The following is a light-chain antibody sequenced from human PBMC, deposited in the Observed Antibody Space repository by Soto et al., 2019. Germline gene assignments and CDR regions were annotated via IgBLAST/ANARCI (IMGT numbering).Light chain of an antibody. Sequence: IVMTQSPATLSFSPWGRATLSCRASQSISDTLAWYQQKPGQAPRLLIHGASTRAPGFPARFSGSGSGTDFTLTISSLQSEDFAVYYCQQYNNWPWTFGQGTKVDI. CDR1: QSISDT. CDR3: QQYNNWPWT. V-gene: IGKV3-15*01. CDR2: GAS. J-gene: IGKJ1*01.